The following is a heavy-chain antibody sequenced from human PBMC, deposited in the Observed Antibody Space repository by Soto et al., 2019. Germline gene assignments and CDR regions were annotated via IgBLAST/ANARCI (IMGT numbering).Heavy chain of an antibody. CDR1: GYTFTSYG. V-gene: IGHV1-18*01. D-gene: IGHD4-17*01. CDR2: ISAYNGNT. J-gene: IGHJ2*01. CDR3: AKDPNYGDYSWVYFDL. Sequence: GASVKVSCKASGYTFTSYGISCVRQAPGQGLEWMGWISAYNGNTNYADSVKGRFTISRDNAKKSLYLQLNSLRAEDTALYYCAKDPNYGDYSWVYFDLWGRGTLVTVSS.